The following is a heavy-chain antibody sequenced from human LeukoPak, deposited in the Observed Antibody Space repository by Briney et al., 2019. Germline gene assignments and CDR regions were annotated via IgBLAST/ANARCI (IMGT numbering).Heavy chain of an antibody. CDR1: GFTVSSND. D-gene: IGHD6-19*01. J-gene: IGHJ5*02. CDR2: IYHSGET. V-gene: IGHV3-53*01. CDR3: AKDGAQYSSGPECDP. Sequence: GGSLRLSCVASGFTVSSNDMAWVRQAPGKGLEWVSVIYHSGETYYADSVKGRFTISRDNSNTVYLQMNSLRAEDTAVYFCAKDGAQYSSGPECDPRGQGALVTVSP.